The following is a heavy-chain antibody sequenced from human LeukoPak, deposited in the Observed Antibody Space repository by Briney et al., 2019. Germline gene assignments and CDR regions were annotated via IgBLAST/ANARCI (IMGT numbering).Heavy chain of an antibody. J-gene: IGHJ4*02. CDR1: GFTFNSYW. D-gene: IGHD1-7*01. V-gene: IGHV3-7*01. CDR3: ARDGDYDWNYRSGFDY. Sequence: GGSLRLSCAASGFTFNSYWMAWVRQAPGKGLEWVANINQDGNKKYYVDSVKGRFTISRDNAKNSLYLQMNSLRVEDMAVYYCARDGDYDWNYRSGFDYWGQGTLVTVSS. CDR2: INQDGNKK.